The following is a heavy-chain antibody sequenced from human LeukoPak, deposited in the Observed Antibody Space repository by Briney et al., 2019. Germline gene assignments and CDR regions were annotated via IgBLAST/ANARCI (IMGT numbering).Heavy chain of an antibody. Sequence: SVKVSCKASGGTFSSYAISWVRQAPGQGLEWMGGIIPIFGTANYAQKFQGRVTITTDESTSTAYMELSSLRSEDTAVYYCARADVGYGGKGWFDPWGQGTLVTVSS. V-gene: IGHV1-69*05. CDR2: IIPIFGTA. D-gene: IGHD4-23*01. J-gene: IGHJ5*02. CDR1: GGTFSSYA. CDR3: ARADVGYGGKGWFDP.